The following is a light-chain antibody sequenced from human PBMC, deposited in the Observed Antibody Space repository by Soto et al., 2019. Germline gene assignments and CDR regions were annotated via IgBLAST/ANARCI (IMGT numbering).Light chain of an antibody. CDR3: SSYTGSSVV. CDR1: SSDVGGYNY. J-gene: IGLJ2*01. Sequence: QSALTQPASVSGSPGQSITISCTGTSSDVGGYNYVSWYQQHPGKVPKLMIYEVRYRPSGISNRFSGSKSGNTASLTISGLQAEDEADYYCSSYTGSSVVFGGGTKLTVL. CDR2: EVR. V-gene: IGLV2-14*01.